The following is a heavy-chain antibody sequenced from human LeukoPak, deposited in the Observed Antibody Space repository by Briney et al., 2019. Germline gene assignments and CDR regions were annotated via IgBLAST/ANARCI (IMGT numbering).Heavy chain of an antibody. CDR3: ATTRGGYWASPLDF. J-gene: IGHJ4*02. D-gene: IGHD5-12*01. CDR1: GGSISVYH. CDR2: INYSGTT. Sequence: KPSETLSLTCTVSGGSISVYHCNWLRQSPERGLEWIGYINYSGTTNYSPSLTSRVTISADPSKTQVSLMVRSVTAADTAVYYWATTRGGYWASPLDFWGQGILVTVSS. V-gene: IGHV4-59*13.